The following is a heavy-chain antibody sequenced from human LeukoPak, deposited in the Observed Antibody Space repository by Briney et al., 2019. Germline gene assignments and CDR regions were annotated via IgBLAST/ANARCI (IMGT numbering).Heavy chain of an antibody. CDR1: GFTFSSYA. V-gene: IGHV3-23*01. D-gene: IGHD3-22*01. Sequence: GGSLRLSCAASGFTFSSYAMGWVRQAPGKGLEWVSTISTSGYYADSVKGRFTISRDNSKNALYLQMNSLRAEDTAVYYCAKALYNYYDSSGYSSVVDYWGQGTLVTVSS. CDR3: AKALYNYYDSSGYSSVVDY. J-gene: IGHJ4*02. CDR2: ISTSG.